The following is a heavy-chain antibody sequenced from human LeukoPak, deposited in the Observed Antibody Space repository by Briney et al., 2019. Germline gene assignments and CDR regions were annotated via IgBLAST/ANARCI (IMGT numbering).Heavy chain of an antibody. CDR1: GYTFNNHY. V-gene: IGHV1-46*02. D-gene: IGHD6-19*01. CDR3: ARQGTYSSAIGMGY. CDR2: INPSGGST. J-gene: IGHJ4*02. Sequence: ASVKVSCKASGYTFNNHYMYWARQAPGQGLEWMGVINPSGGSTSYAQKFQGRVTMTRDTSTRTVYMEVNSLRFEDTAVYYCARQGTYSSAIGMGYWGQGTLVTVSS.